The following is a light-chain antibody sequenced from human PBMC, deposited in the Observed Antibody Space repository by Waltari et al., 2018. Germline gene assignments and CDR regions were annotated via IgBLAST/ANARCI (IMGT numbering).Light chain of an antibody. CDR2: LNSDGSH. J-gene: IGLJ2*01. V-gene: IGLV4-69*01. CDR3: QTWGTGIPVV. Sequence: QLVLTQSPSASASLGASVKLTCTLSSGHSRYAIARHQPQPEKGPRYLMKLNSDGSHSKGDGIPDRFSGSSSGAERYLTISRLQSEDEADYYCQTWGTGIPVVFGGGTKLTVL. CDR1: SGHSRYA.